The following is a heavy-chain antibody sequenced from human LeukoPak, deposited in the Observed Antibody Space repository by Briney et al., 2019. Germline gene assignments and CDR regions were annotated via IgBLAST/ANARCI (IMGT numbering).Heavy chain of an antibody. J-gene: IGHJ2*01. CDR2: INPSGGST. D-gene: IGHD4-17*01. CDR1: GYXFTSYY. Sequence: ASVKVSCKASGYXFTSYYIHWVRQAPGQGLEWMGIINPSGGSTSYAQKFQGRVTMTRDTSTSTVYMELSSLRSEDTAVYYCARDRFNGDYRPWYFDLWGRGTLVTVSS. V-gene: IGHV1-46*01. CDR3: ARDRFNGDYRPWYFDL.